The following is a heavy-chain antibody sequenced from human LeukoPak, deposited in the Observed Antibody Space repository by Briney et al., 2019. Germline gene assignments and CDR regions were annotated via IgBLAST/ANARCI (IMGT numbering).Heavy chain of an antibody. CDR3: ARGPIPDY. J-gene: IGHJ4*02. CDR2: IQNDGSNT. Sequence: GGSLRLSCATSGFTFSSYNMHWVRQAPGKGLEWVAFIQNDGSNTYYADSVKGRFTISRDNSKNTLYLQMNSLRAEDTAVYYCARGPIPDYWGQGTLVTVSS. V-gene: IGHV3-30*02. D-gene: IGHD2-2*02. CDR1: GFTFSSYN.